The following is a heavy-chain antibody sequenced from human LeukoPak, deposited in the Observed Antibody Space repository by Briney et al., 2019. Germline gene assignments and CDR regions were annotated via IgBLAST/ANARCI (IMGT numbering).Heavy chain of an antibody. Sequence: GGSLRLSCAASGFTFSSYAMSWVRQAPGKGLEWVSAISGSGGSTYYADSEKGRFTISRDNSKNTLYLQMNSLRAEDTAVYYCAKDSGDYYDSSGPGFDYWGQGTLVTVSS. J-gene: IGHJ4*02. CDR1: GFTFSSYA. CDR3: AKDSGDYYDSSGPGFDY. D-gene: IGHD3-22*01. V-gene: IGHV3-23*01. CDR2: ISGSGGST.